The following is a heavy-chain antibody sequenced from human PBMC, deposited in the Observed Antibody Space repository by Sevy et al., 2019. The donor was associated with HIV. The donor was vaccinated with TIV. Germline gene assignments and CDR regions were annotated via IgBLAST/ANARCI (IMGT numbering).Heavy chain of an antibody. CDR2: ISYDGSNK. CDR3: AREGTFYYDRTQSGFQY. D-gene: IGHD3-22*01. Sequence: GSLRLSCAASGFTFSTYAMHWVRQAPGKGLEWVAVISYDGSNKYYADSVKGRFTISRDNSKNTLYLQMNSLRAEDTAVYYCAREGTFYYDRTQSGFQYWGQGTLVTVSS. J-gene: IGHJ1*01. V-gene: IGHV3-30-3*01. CDR1: GFTFSTYA.